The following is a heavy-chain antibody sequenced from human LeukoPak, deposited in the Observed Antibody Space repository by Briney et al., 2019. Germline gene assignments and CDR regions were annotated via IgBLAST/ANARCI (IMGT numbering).Heavy chain of an antibody. CDR2: IYYSGST. CDR1: GGSISSYY. Sequence: SETLSLTCTVSGGSISSYYWSWIRQPPGKGPEWIGYIYYSGSTNYNPSLKSRVTISVDTSKNQFSLKLSSVTAADTAVYYCARDSGSSGWYNYYYYYYMDVWGKGTTVTVSS. V-gene: IGHV4-59*01. CDR3: ARDSGSSGWYNYYYYYYMDV. D-gene: IGHD6-19*01. J-gene: IGHJ6*03.